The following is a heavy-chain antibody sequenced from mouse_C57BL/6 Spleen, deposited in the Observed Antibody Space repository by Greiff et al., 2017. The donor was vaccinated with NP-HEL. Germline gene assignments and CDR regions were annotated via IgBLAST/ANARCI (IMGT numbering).Heavy chain of an antibody. V-gene: IGHV14-4*01. CDR2: IDPDNGDT. CDR1: GSTFKDYY. J-gene: IGHJ2*01. Sequence: VQLQQPGAELVRPGASVKLSCTASGSTFKDYYMHWVKQRPEQGLEWIGWIDPDNGDTEYASKFQGKATLTAYTSSNTAYLQLSSLTSEDSAVYSCTTSDYEGDYWGQGTTLTVSS. D-gene: IGHD2-13*01. CDR3: TTSDYEGDY.